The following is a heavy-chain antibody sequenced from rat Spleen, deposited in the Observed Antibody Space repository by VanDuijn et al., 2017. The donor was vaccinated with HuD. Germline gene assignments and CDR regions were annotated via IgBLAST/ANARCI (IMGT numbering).Heavy chain of an antibody. Sequence: EVQLVQSDGGLVQPGRSLKLSCAASGFTLSDHYMAWVRQAPTKGLEWVASIRYEGSRTDYGDSVKGRFTISRDNAKNTQFLQMDSLRSEDTATYYCAREHYDGYWIDYWGQGVMVTVSS. CDR2: IRYEGSRT. CDR1: GFTLSDHY. D-gene: IGHD1-12*03. CDR3: AREHYDGYWIDY. V-gene: IGHV5-22*01. J-gene: IGHJ2*01.